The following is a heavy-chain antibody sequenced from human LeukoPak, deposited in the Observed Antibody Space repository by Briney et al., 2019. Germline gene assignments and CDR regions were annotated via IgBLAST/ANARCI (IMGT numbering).Heavy chain of an antibody. Sequence: GGSLRLSCAASGFTFSSYWMHWVRHVPGKGLVWVSRINPGGSSTTYAHSVKGRFTISRDNAKNTLYLQMNSLRAEDTAVYYCARSTQADDYWGQGTLVTVSS. D-gene: IGHD2-2*01. CDR1: GFTFSSYW. CDR3: ARSTQADDY. CDR2: INPGGSST. J-gene: IGHJ4*02. V-gene: IGHV3-74*01.